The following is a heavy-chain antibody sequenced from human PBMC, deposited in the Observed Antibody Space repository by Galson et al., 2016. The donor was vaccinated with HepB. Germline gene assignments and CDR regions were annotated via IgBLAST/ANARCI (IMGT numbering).Heavy chain of an antibody. J-gene: IGHJ3*02. V-gene: IGHV1-69*02. CDR2: IIPLLGIP. D-gene: IGHD6-19*01. CDR3: AKPSSGWAKDAFDI. Sequence: SVKVSCKASGGTFTTYPITWVRQAPGQGPECLGRIIPLLGIPEYAQKFQGRLTITADKSTSTTYMELTSLRSEDTAVYYCAKPSSGWAKDAFDIWGKGTKDTVSS. CDR1: GGTFTTYP.